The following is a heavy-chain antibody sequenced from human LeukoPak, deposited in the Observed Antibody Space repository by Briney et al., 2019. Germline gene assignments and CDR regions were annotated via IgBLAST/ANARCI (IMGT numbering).Heavy chain of an antibody. V-gene: IGHV3-66*01. CDR3: ARDARGGWYTMDY. D-gene: IGHD2-2*02. Sequence: SGGSLRLSCAASGFTFSSYAMSWVRQAPGKGLEWVSVIYSGGSTYYADSVKGRFTISRDNSKNTLYLQMNSLRAEDTAVYYCARDARGGWYTMDYWGQGTLVTVSS. CDR1: GFTFSSYA. J-gene: IGHJ4*02. CDR2: IYSGGST.